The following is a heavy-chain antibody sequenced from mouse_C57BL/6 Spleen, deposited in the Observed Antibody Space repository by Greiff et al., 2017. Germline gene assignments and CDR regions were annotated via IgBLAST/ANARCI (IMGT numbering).Heavy chain of an antibody. Sequence: LQESGAELMKPGASVKISCKATGYTFTGYRIEWVKQRPGHGLEWIGEILPGSGSTNYNEKFKGKAIFTADTSSTTAYMQLSSLTTEESAIYCSARPSYGSSSSFAYWGQGTLVTVSA. J-gene: IGHJ3*01. D-gene: IGHD1-1*01. CDR1: GYTFTGYR. CDR2: ILPGSGST. V-gene: IGHV1-9*01. CDR3: ARPSYGSSSSFAY.